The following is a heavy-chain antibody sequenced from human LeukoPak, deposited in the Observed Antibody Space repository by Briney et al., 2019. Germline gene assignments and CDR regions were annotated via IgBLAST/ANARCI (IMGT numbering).Heavy chain of an antibody. CDR3: ARGLGWYYGMDV. CDR2: IKQDGSEK. CDR1: GFTFSSYA. Sequence: GGSLRLSCAASGFTFSSYAMHWVRQAPGKGLEWVANIKQDGSEKYYVDSVKGRFTISRDNSKNTLYLQMNSLRAEDTAVYYCARGLGWYYGMDVWGQGTTVTVSS. V-gene: IGHV3-7*03. J-gene: IGHJ6*02. D-gene: IGHD4-23*01.